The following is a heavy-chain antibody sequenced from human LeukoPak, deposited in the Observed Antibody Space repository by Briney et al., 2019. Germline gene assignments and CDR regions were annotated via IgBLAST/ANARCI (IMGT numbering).Heavy chain of an antibody. CDR3: AREYSSSSDY. CDR1: GFTFSSYA. CDR2: ISYDGSNK. D-gene: IGHD6-6*01. J-gene: IGHJ4*02. V-gene: IGHV3-30-3*01. Sequence: PGGSLRLSCAASGFTFSSYAMSWVRQAPGKGLEWVAVISYDGSNKYYADSVKGRFTISRDNSKNTLYLQMNSLRAEDTAVYYCAREYSSSSDYWGQGTLVTVSS.